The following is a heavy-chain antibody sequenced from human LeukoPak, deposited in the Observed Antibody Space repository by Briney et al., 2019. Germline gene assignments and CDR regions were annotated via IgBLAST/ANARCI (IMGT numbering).Heavy chain of an antibody. D-gene: IGHD3-22*01. J-gene: IGHJ4*02. CDR2: IYPGDSDT. CDR3: ARSSDSSGYYDYFDY. CDR1: GYSFTSYW. V-gene: IGHV5-51*01. Sequence: GGSLKISCKGSGYSFTSYWIGWVRQMPGKGLEWMAVIYPGDSDTKYSPSFQGHVTISADSSSSTAYLQWSSLKASDTAMYYCARSSDSSGYYDYFDYWGQGTLVTVSS.